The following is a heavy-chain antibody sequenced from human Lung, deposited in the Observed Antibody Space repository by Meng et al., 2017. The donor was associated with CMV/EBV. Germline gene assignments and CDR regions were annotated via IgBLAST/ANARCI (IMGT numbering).Heavy chain of an antibody. CDR1: GYTFTNYG. CDR3: ARVEVGITSGDY. J-gene: IGHJ4*02. D-gene: IGHD1-26*01. Sequence: AHLVQSGGEVKKPGASVKVSVKASGYTFTNYGSTWVRQAPGQGLEWMGWINAYNGDTNYAQTLQGRVTMTTDTSTSTAYMELRSLRSDDTAVYYCARVEVGITSGDYWGQGTLVTVSS. CDR2: INAYNGDT. V-gene: IGHV1-18*01.